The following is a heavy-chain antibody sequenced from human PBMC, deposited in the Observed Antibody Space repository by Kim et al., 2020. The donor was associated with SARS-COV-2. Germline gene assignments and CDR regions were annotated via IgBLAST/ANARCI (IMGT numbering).Heavy chain of an antibody. CDR3: ARSPPYSGYDLDY. V-gene: IGHV1-2*04. J-gene: IGHJ4*02. Sequence: YAQKFRGWVTMTRDTSISTAYMELSRLRSDDTAVYYCARSPPYSGYDLDYWGQGTLVTVSS. D-gene: IGHD5-12*01.